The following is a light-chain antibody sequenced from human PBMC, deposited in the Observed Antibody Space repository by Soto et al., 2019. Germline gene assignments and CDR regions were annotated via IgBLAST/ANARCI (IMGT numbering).Light chain of an antibody. CDR2: DAP. CDR3: QQFNSYPTWT. J-gene: IGKJ1*01. Sequence: AIQLTQSPSSLSASVGDRVTITCRASQGISSALAWYQQKPGKAPKLLIYDAPSLESGVPSRFSGSGSGTDFTLTISSLQPEDFATYYCQQFNSYPTWTFGQGTKVEIK. V-gene: IGKV1-13*02. CDR1: QGISSA.